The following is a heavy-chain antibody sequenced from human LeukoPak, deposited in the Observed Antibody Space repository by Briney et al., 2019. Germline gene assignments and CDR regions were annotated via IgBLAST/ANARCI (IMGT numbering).Heavy chain of an antibody. J-gene: IGHJ4*02. CDR1: GFTFSSYS. V-gene: IGHV3-21*01. CDR2: ISSSSYI. CDR3: ARRGGGYNDFDS. D-gene: IGHD5-24*01. Sequence: GGSLRLSCAASGFTFSSYSMNWVRQAPGRGLEWVSSISSSSYIYYADSVKGRFTISRDNAKNSLYLQMNSLRAEDTAVYYCARRGGGYNDFDSWGQGTLVTVSS.